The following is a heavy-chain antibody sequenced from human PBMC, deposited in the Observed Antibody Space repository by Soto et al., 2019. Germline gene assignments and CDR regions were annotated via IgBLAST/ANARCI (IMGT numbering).Heavy chain of an antibody. CDR3: ARRSGSSWYPENWFDP. V-gene: IGHV5-51*01. Sequence: PGESLKISCKGSGYSFASYWIGWVRQMPGKGLEWMGIIYPGDSDTRYSPSFQGQVTISADKSISTAYLQWSSLKASDTAMYYCARRSGSSWYPENWFDPRGQGTLVTVSS. CDR1: GYSFASYW. CDR2: IYPGDSDT. J-gene: IGHJ5*02. D-gene: IGHD6-13*01.